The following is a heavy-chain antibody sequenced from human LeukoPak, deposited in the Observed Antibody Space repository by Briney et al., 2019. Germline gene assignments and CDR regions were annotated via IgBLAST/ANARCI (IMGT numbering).Heavy chain of an antibody. V-gene: IGHV1-46*01. D-gene: IGHD5-12*01. CDR3: ASLYSGTLYAPSDAFDI. CDR2: INPSGGST. CDR1: GYTFTSYY. Sequence: ASVKVSCKASGYTFTSYYMHWVRQAPGQGLEWMGIINPSGGSTSYAQKFQGRVTMTRDTSTSTVYMELSSLRSEDTAVYYCASLYSGTLYAPSDAFDIWGQGTMVTVSS. J-gene: IGHJ3*02.